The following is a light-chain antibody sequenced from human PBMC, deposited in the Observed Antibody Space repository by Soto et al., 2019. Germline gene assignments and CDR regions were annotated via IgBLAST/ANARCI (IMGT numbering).Light chain of an antibody. CDR3: CSYAGSPYV. CDR1: SSDVGSYNL. V-gene: IGLV2-23*01. Sequence: QSVLTQPASVSGSPGQSITISCTGTSSDVGSYNLVSWYQQHPGKAPKLMIYEGSKRPSGVSNRFSGSKSGNTASLTISGLQDEDEADYYCCSYAGSPYVFGTGTKVTVL. CDR2: EGS. J-gene: IGLJ1*01.